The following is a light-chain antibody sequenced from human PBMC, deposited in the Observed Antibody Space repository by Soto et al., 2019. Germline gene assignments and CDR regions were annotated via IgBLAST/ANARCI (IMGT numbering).Light chain of an antibody. Sequence: DIQMTQSPFSLSASEGDRVTITCLASQSMSTYVNWYQQKAAKAPKLLIYAASRLQSEVPSEFVGGGSDTEFTLTITSLHPEYFAPYYCQQSHGIPYTFGQGTKLEIK. CDR2: AAS. V-gene: IGKV1-39*01. CDR1: QSMSTY. CDR3: QQSHGIPYT. J-gene: IGKJ2*01.